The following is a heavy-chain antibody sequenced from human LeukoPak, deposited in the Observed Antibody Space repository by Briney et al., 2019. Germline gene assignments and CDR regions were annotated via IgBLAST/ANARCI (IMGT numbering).Heavy chain of an antibody. CDR2: ISAYNGNT. V-gene: IGHV1-18*01. Sequence: ASVKVSCKTSGYTFTSYAISWVRQAPGQGLEWMGWISAYNGNTDYAQKFQGRVAMTTDTSTSTAYMELRSLRSDDTAVYYCARRNYDHIWGNYGSLYYFDYWGQGTLVTVSS. CDR1: GYTFTSYA. J-gene: IGHJ4*02. D-gene: IGHD3-16*01. CDR3: ARRNYDHIWGNYGSLYYFDY.